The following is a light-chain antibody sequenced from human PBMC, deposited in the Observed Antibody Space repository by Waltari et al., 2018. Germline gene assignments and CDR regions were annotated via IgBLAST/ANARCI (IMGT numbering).Light chain of an antibody. CDR3: AAWDDSLSGPV. CDR1: SSNIGSNY. V-gene: IGLV1-47*01. Sequence: QSVLTQPPSASGTPGQRVTIPCSGSSSNIGSNYVHWYQQPPGTAPKLLIYRNNQRPSGVPDRFSGSKSGTSASLAISGLRSEDEADYYCAAWDDSLSGPVFGGGTKLTVL. J-gene: IGLJ3*02. CDR2: RNN.